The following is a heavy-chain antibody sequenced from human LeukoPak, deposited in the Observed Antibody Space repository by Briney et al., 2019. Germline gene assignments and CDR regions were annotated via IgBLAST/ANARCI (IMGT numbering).Heavy chain of an antibody. Sequence: GGSLRLSCAASGFTFSSYAMHWVRQAPGKGLEWVAVIWYDETYKYYADSVKGRFTISRDNSKNTLYLQMNSLRAEDTALYYCAKDPHGSYGPLYFFDSWGQGTLVTVSS. V-gene: IGHV3-33*06. CDR1: GFTFSSYA. J-gene: IGHJ4*02. D-gene: IGHD5-18*01. CDR3: AKDPHGSYGPLYFFDS. CDR2: IWYDETYK.